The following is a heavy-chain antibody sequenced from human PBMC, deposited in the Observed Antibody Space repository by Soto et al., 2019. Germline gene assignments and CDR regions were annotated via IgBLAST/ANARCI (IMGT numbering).Heavy chain of an antibody. Sequence: GGSLRLSCAASGFTFSSYAMSWVRQAPGKGLEWVSAISGSGGSTYYADSVKGRFTISRDNSKNTLYLQMNSLRAEDTAVYYCAKDYGDYEYYYYYMDVWGKGTTVTVSS. CDR3: AKDYGDYEYYYYYMDV. D-gene: IGHD4-17*01. CDR1: GFTFSSYA. CDR2: ISGSGGST. V-gene: IGHV3-23*01. J-gene: IGHJ6*03.